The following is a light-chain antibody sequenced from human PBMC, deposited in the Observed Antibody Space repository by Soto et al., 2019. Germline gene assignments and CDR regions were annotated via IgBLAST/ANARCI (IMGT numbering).Light chain of an antibody. CDR3: QQLNSYPWT. Sequence: IVLTQSPGTLSSSPGERATLSCRASQSVSTNFLAWYQQKPGQAPRLLIYGASNRATGIPDRFSGSGSGTDFTLTISSLQPEDFATYYCQQLNSYPWTFGQGTKVDIK. CDR2: GAS. CDR1: QSVSTNF. V-gene: IGKV3-20*01. J-gene: IGKJ1*01.